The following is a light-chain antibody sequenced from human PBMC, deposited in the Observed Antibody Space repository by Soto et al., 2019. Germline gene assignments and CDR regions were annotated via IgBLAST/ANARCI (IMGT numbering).Light chain of an antibody. CDR2: DAS. CDR3: QQFSSYPLT. V-gene: IGKV3-20*01. J-gene: IGKJ4*01. CDR1: QTINNY. Sequence: ETVMTQSPVTLSVSPGEGATLSCRASQTINNYLAWYQQKPGQAPRLLIYDASSRATGIPDRFSGGGSGTDFTLTISRLEPEDFAVYYCQQFSSYPLTFGGGTKVDIK.